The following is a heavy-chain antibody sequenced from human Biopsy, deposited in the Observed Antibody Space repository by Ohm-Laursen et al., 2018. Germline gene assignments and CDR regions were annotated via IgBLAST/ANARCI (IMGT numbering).Heavy chain of an antibody. V-gene: IGHV3-23*01. Sequence: SLRLSCAASGYTFSSYWMHWVRQAPGKGLEWVSAISGSAGSTNYADSVKGRFTISRDNSKNTLYLQLNSLRAEDTALYYCAKINPSSIYYYYGMDVWGQGTTVTVSS. J-gene: IGHJ6*02. CDR1: GYTFSSYW. CDR2: ISGSAGST. CDR3: AKINPSSIYYYYGMDV.